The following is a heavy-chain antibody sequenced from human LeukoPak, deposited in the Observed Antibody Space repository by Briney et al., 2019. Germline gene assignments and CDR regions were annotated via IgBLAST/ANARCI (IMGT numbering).Heavy chain of an antibody. CDR1: GFTFSTYG. Sequence: GGSLRLSCAASGFTFSTYGMNWVRQAPGKGLEWVTSIRYEGSNKYYANSVKGRFTISRDDSKNTLYLQMNSLRAEDTAVYYCAKTGGAYSGYANFDYWGQGTLVTVSS. V-gene: IGHV3-30*02. J-gene: IGHJ4*02. CDR2: IRYEGSNK. CDR3: AKTGGAYSGYANFDY. D-gene: IGHD5-12*01.